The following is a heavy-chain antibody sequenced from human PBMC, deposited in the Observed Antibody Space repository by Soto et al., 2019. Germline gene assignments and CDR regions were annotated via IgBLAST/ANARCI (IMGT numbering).Heavy chain of an antibody. D-gene: IGHD3-22*01. J-gene: IGHJ4*02. CDR1: GFTFNSYA. Sequence: GGSLRLSCAASGFTFNSYAMGWVRQAPGKGLEWVSGISGSGTSKYHADSVKGRFIISRDNSKNTLYLQMNSLRAEDTAVYYCAKRPHYSDSSAYYVDYWGRRTLGTVSA. CDR2: ISGSGTSK. CDR3: AKRPHYSDSSAYYVDY. V-gene: IGHV3-23*01.